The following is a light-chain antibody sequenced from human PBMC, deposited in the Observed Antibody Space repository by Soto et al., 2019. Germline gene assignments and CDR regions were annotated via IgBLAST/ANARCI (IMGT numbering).Light chain of an antibody. J-gene: IGKJ2*01. CDR3: QHYNKWPYT. CDR1: QSVGRN. V-gene: IGKV3-15*01. CDR2: GTS. Sequence: EIVMTQSPVALSVSPGESAALSCRASQSVGRNFAWYQQRPGQAPRVLIYGTSTRATGVPARFSGSGSGTDFTLTISSLQSEDFALYYCQHYNKWPYTFGQGTRLEIK.